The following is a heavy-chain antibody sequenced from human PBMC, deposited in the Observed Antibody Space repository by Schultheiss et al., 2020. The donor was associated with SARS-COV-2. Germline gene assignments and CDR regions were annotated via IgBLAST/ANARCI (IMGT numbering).Heavy chain of an antibody. V-gene: IGHV3-21*01. Sequence: GGSLRLSCAASGFTFDDYGMSWVRQAPGKGLEWVSSISSSSSYIYYADSVKGRFTISRDNAKNSLYLQMNSLRAEDTAVYYCARDRGYNWNDVFAFDIWGQGTMVTVSS. J-gene: IGHJ3*02. CDR3: ARDRGYNWNDVFAFDI. D-gene: IGHD1-1*01. CDR1: GFTFDDYG. CDR2: ISSSSSYI.